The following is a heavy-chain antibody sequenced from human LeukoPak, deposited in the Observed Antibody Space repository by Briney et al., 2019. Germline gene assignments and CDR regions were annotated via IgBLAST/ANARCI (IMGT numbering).Heavy chain of an antibody. D-gene: IGHD2-2*01. CDR2: TRNKANSYTT. V-gene: IGHV3-72*01. Sequence: GGSLRLSCAASGFTFSDRYMAWVRQAPGRGREWVGRTRNKANSYTTEYAAAVKGRFTISRDDSKNSLYLQMNRLKTEDPAVYYCASALGYCSSTSCDYWGQGTLVTVSS. CDR1: GFTFSDRY. J-gene: IGHJ4*02. CDR3: ASALGYCSSTSCDY.